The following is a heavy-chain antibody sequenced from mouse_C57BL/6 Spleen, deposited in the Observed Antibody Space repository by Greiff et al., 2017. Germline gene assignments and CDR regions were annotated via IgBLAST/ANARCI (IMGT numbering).Heavy chain of an antibody. CDR3: AREGIYDGSSFAY. CDR1: GYAFTNYL. V-gene: IGHV1-54*01. CDR2: INPGSGGT. D-gene: IGHD2-3*01. J-gene: IGHJ3*01. Sequence: QVQLQQSGAELVRPGTSVEVSCKASGYAFTNYLIEWVKQRPGQGLEWIGVINPGSGGTKYNEKFKGKATLTADKSSSTAYMQLSSLTSEDSAVYFCAREGIYDGSSFAYWGQGTLVTVSA.